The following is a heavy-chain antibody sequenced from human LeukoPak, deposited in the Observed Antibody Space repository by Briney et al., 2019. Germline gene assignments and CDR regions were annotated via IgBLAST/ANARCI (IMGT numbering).Heavy chain of an antibody. V-gene: IGHV1-3*01. D-gene: IGHD3-22*01. CDR1: GYTFTSYA. J-gene: IGHJ1*01. Sequence: ASVKVSCKASGYTFTSYAMHWVRQAPGQRLEWMGWIDAGNGNTKYSQRFQGRVTITRDTSASTAYMELSSLRSEDTAVYYCASDSSGYRLTAEYFQHWGQGALVTVSS. CDR3: ASDSSGYRLTAEYFQH. CDR2: IDAGNGNT.